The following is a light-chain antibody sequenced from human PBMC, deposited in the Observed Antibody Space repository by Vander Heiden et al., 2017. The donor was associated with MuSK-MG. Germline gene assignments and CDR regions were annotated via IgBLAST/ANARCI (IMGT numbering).Light chain of an antibody. Sequence: QSALTQSRSVSGSPGQSVTISCTGTSSDVGGFNFVSWYQQHPGKAPKLIIYDVTNRPAGVPDRFSGSKSGNTASLTISGLQAEDEADYYCCSDAGSYTVLFGGGTKLTVL. CDR3: CSDAGSYTVL. CDR2: DVT. CDR1: SSDVGGFNF. J-gene: IGLJ2*01. V-gene: IGLV2-11*01.